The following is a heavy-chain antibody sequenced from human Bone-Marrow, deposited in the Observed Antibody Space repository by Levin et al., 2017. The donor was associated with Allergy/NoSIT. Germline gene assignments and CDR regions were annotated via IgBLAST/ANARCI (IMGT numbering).Heavy chain of an antibody. D-gene: IGHD5/OR15-5a*01. V-gene: IGHV1-69*13. CDR1: GGAFTSYT. CDR3: ARLLGDSVYDLS. Sequence: SVKVSCKLSGGAFTSYTISWVRQAPGQGLEWMGGVTPILDTSIYAERFQGRVTITADEPTRTTYMELRSLRSADTAVYYCARLLGDSVYDLSWGQGTLVTVSS. J-gene: IGHJ4*02. CDR2: VTPILDTS.